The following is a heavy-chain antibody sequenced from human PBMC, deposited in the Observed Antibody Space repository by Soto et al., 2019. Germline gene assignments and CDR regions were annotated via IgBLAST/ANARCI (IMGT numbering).Heavy chain of an antibody. CDR1: GGPITSDNW. V-gene: IGHV4-4*02. J-gene: IGHJ3*02. CDR3: TKEYMGADAFDI. CDR2: VNHIGAR. D-gene: IGHD6-6*01. Sequence: QVQLQESGPGVVRPSGTLSLTCAVSGGPITSDNWYNWVRKTPGKGLEWIGEVNHIGARNYSPSLKSRVTISLDKSKNQFSLSMTSGTAADTAMYYCTKEYMGADAFDIWGQGAMVTVSS.